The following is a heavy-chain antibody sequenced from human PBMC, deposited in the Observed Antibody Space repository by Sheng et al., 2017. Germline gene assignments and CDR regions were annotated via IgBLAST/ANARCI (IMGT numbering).Heavy chain of an antibody. CDR2: IKQDVNEK. J-gene: IGHJ4*02. V-gene: IGHV3-7*01. Sequence: EVQLVDSGGGLVQPGGSLRLSCAASGFTFSDHWMAWVRQVPGRGLEWVATIKQDVNEKYYRDSVKGRFIISRDNAKNSLYLQMNSLRVEDTAVYYCARRDGDFWGQGTLVTV. CDR3: ARRDGDF. CDR1: GFTFSDHW.